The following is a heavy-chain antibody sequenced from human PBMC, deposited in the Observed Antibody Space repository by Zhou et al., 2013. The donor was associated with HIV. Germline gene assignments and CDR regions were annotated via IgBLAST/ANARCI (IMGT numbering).Heavy chain of an antibody. Sequence: QVRLVQSGAEVKKPGSSVKVSCKASRGTFNNFAYSWVRQAPGQGLEWMGGIIPIFRTPNYAQRFQGRVTITADESTRTVYMELISLRFDDTAIYYCARVPYCGDGGCYLRYYADFWGPGTLVTVSS. CDR3: ARVPYCGDGGCYLRYYADF. J-gene: IGHJ4*02. D-gene: IGHD2-15*01. V-gene: IGHV1-69*12. CDR2: IIPIFRTP. CDR1: RGTFNNFA.